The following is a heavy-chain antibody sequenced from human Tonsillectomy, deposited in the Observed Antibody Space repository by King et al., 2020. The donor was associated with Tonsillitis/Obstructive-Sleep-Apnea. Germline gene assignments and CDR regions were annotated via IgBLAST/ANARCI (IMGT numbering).Heavy chain of an antibody. Sequence: QLQESGPGLVKPSETLSLTCTVSGGSISSYYWSWIRQPPGKGLEWIGYIYYSGSTNYNPSLKSRVTISVDTSKNQFSLKLSSVTAADTAVYYCARLRIYDSSGYYWAYFDYWGQGTLVTVSS. CDR3: ARLRIYDSSGYYWAYFDY. J-gene: IGHJ4*02. CDR1: GGSISSYY. CDR2: IYYSGST. D-gene: IGHD3-22*01. V-gene: IGHV4-59*01.